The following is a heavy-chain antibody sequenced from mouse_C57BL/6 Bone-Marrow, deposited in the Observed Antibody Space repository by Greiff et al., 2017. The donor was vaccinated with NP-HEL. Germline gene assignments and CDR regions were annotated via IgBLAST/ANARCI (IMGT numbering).Heavy chain of an antibody. Sequence: VQLQQPGADLVKPGASVKLSCKASGYTFTSYWMHWVKQRPGRGLEWIGRIDPNSGGTKFNEKFKTKATLTVDKPSSTAYMQLSSLTSEDSAVYYWARYYYGSSGWYFDVWGTGTTVTVSS. CDR2: IDPNSGGT. D-gene: IGHD1-1*01. CDR1: GYTFTSYW. CDR3: ARYYYGSSGWYFDV. V-gene: IGHV1-72*01. J-gene: IGHJ1*03.